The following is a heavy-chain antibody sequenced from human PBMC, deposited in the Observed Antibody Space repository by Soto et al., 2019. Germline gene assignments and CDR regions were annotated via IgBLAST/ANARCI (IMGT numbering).Heavy chain of an antibody. V-gene: IGHV1-69*01. Sequence: QVQLVQSGAEVKKPGSSVKVSCSASGGTISSYAITWVRQAPGQGLEWMGGFIPIIGTTNYAQKFQGRVTITADESTSTSYMDVSSLRSEDTAVYYCASLVVLEDSTGDWIDPWGQGTLVTVSS. D-gene: IGHD7-27*01. CDR1: GGTISSYA. CDR3: ASLVVLEDSTGDWIDP. CDR2: FIPIIGTT. J-gene: IGHJ5*02.